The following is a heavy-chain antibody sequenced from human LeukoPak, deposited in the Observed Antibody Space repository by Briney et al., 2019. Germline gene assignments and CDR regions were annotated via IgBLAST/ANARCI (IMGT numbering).Heavy chain of an antibody. V-gene: IGHV1-2*02. CDR3: ARDSVAAGSMRFDP. J-gene: IGHJ5*02. CDR1: GYTFTSYA. Sequence: ASVKVSCKASGYTFTSYAMHWVRQAPGQGLEWMGWINPNSGGTNYAQKFQGRVTMTRDTSISTAYMELSRLRSDDTAVYYCARDSVAAGSMRFDPWGQGTLVTVSS. D-gene: IGHD6-13*01. CDR2: INPNSGGT.